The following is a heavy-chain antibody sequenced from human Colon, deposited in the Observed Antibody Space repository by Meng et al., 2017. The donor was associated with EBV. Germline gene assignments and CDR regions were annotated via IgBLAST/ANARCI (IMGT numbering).Heavy chain of an antibody. J-gene: IGHJ4*02. Sequence: EVQLGVAGGVVVQPGGSLRLSCAASGFTFDDCTMHWVRQGPGKGLEWVSLISWDGSSKDYADSVKGRFTISRDNSKNSLYLHMNSLKTEDTGWYFCVKGVGGSYYGHFDYWGQGTLVTVSS. D-gene: IGHD1-26*01. CDR1: GFTFDDCT. V-gene: IGHV3-43*01. CDR3: VKGVGGSYYGHFDY. CDR2: ISWDGSSK.